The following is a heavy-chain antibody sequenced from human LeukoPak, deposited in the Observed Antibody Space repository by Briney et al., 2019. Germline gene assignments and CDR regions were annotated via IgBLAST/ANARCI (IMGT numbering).Heavy chain of an antibody. Sequence: GGSLRLSCAASGFTFSGYYMSWIRQAPGKGLEWVSYISSSGSTIYYADSVKGRFTISRDNAKNSLYLQMNSLRAEDTAVYYCARVLEPFLGLQYFDGFDYWGQGTLVTVSS. CDR1: GFTFSGYY. CDR2: ISSSGSTI. V-gene: IGHV3-11*01. D-gene: IGHD3-9*01. J-gene: IGHJ4*02. CDR3: ARVLEPFLGLQYFDGFDY.